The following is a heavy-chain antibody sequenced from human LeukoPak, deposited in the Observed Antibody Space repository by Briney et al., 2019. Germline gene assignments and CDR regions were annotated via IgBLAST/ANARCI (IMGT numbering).Heavy chain of an antibody. CDR3: ARDALRITMVRGLGWFDH. J-gene: IGHJ5*02. V-gene: IGHV1-69*04. D-gene: IGHD3-10*01. Sequence: ASVKVSCKVSGYTFTSYYMHWVRQAPGQGLEWMGRIIPILGIANYAQKFQGRVTITADKSTSTAYMELSSLRSEDTAVYYCARDALRITMVRGLGWFDHWGQGTLVTVSS. CDR1: GYTFTSYY. CDR2: IIPILGIA.